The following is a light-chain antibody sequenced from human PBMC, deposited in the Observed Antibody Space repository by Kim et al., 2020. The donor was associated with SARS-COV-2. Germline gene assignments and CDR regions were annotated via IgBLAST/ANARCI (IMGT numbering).Light chain of an antibody. CDR3: HQYNDWPPGDT. CDR1: QSVSNN. J-gene: IGKJ2*01. Sequence: PGERATLSCRASQSVSNNLAWYQHKPGQPPRLLVYGVSTRATGVPARFSGSESGTDFTLSVSSLQSEDFAVYYCHQYNDWPPGDTFGQGTKLEI. CDR2: GVS. V-gene: IGKV3-15*01.